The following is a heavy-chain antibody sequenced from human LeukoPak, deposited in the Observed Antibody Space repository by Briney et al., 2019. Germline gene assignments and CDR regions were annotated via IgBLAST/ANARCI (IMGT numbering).Heavy chain of an antibody. CDR2: ISSSSYI. V-gene: IGHV3-21*01. D-gene: IGHD3-16*02. Sequence: PGGSLRLSCAASGFTFSSYSMNWVRHAPGKGLEWVSSISSSSYIYYADSVKGRFTISRDNAKNSLYLQMNSLRAEDTAVYYCAREARLGELSPSGYWGQGTLVTVSS. CDR3: AREARLGELSPSGY. CDR1: GFTFSSYS. J-gene: IGHJ4*02.